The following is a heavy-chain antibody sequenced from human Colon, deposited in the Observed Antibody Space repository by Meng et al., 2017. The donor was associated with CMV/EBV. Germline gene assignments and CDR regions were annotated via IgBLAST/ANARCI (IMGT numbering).Heavy chain of an antibody. CDR2: ISGSERDI. CDR3: VKCDLRGCIRNALDI. J-gene: IGHJ3*02. Sequence: GESLKISCAASGFTFSLNSMAWVRQAPGKGLDWVSSISGSERDIYYADSVEGRFTISRDNSKDTLYLQMNSLRAEDTAIYYCVKCDLRGCIRNALDIWGQGTMVTVSS. D-gene: IGHD2-21*02. CDR1: GFTFSLNS. V-gene: IGHV3-23*01.